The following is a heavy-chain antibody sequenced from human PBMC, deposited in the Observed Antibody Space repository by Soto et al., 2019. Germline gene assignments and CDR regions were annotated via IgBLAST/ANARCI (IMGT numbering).Heavy chain of an antibody. V-gene: IGHV3-53*04. CDR3: AREGYSSGWSIDY. CDR1: GFTVSSNY. J-gene: IGHJ4*02. CDR2: IYSGGST. D-gene: IGHD6-19*01. Sequence: EVQLVESGGGLVQPGGSLRLSCAASGFTVSSNYMSWVSQAPGRGLEWVSVIYSGGSTYYADSVKGRFTISRHNSKNTLYLQMNSLRAEDTAVYYCAREGYSSGWSIDYWGQGTLVTVSS.